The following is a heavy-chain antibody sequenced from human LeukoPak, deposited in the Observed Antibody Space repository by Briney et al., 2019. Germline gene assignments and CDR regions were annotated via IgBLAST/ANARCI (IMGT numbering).Heavy chain of an antibody. D-gene: IGHD5-18*01. CDR2: IYISGRT. J-gene: IGHJ5*02. V-gene: IGHV4-4*07. Sequence: SETLSLTCTVSGGSISGYYWSWIRQPAGKGLEWIGRIYISGRTNYNPSLKSRVTISVDTSKNQFSLKLSSVTAADTAVYYCARDIGADTGRYWFDPWGQGTLVTVSS. CDR3: ARDIGADTGRYWFDP. CDR1: GGSISGYY.